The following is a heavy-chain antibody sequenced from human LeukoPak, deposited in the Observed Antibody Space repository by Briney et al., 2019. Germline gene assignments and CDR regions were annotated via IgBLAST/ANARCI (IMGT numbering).Heavy chain of an antibody. CDR2: IRYDGSNK. V-gene: IGHV3-30*02. J-gene: IGHJ4*02. CDR3: AKDPGAHYYGSGSYRRGSYFDY. CDR1: GLTFSSYG. D-gene: IGHD3-10*01. Sequence: GGSLRLSCAASGLTFSSYGMHWVRQAPGKGLEWVAFIRYDGSNKYYADSVKGRFTISRDNSKNTLYLQMNSLRAEDTAVYYCAKDPGAHYYGSGSYRRGSYFDYWGQGTLVTVSS.